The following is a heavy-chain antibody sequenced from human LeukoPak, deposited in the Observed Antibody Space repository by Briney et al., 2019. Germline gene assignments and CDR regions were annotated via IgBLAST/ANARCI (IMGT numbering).Heavy chain of an antibody. Sequence: SETLSLTCTVSGGSISSGGYYWSWIRQHPGKGLEWIGYIYYSGSTYYNPSLKSRVTISVDTSKNQFSLKLSSAAAADTAVYYCARGREDRSAFDIWGQGTMVTVSS. J-gene: IGHJ3*02. CDR3: ARGREDRSAFDI. V-gene: IGHV4-31*03. D-gene: IGHD2-15*01. CDR1: GGSISSGGYY. CDR2: IYYSGST.